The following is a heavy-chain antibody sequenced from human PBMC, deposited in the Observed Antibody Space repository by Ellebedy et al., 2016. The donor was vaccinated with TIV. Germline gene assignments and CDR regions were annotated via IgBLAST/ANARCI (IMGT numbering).Heavy chain of an antibody. CDR2: ISYDGSNI. CDR3: VRDRGRPDSFDL. V-gene: IGHV3-30*03. CDR1: GFTFSRYS. J-gene: IGHJ3*01. Sequence: PGGSLRLSCAASGFTFSRYSMNWVRQAPGKGLEWVALISYDGSNIFYADSVKGRFTISKDIAKSTLFLQMNSLRAEDTAVYYCVRDRGRPDSFDLWGRGTMVIVSS.